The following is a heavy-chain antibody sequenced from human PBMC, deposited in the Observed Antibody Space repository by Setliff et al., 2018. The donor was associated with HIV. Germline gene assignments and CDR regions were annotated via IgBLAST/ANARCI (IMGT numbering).Heavy chain of an antibody. CDR1: GGSIRSYY. J-gene: IGHJ4*02. Sequence: SETLSLTCTVSGGSIRSYYWSWIRQPPGKGLEWIGYIYTSGSTNYNPSLKSRVTMSLDTSKNQFSLKLNSVTALDTAVYYCARVMTTVTFFDYWGQGTLVTVSS. V-gene: IGHV4-4*09. CDR3: ARVMTTVTFFDY. CDR2: IYTSGST. D-gene: IGHD4-17*01.